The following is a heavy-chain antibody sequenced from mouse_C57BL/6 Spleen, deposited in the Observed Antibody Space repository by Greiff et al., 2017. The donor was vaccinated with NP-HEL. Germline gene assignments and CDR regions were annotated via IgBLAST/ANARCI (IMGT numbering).Heavy chain of an antibody. CDR1: GFTFSDYY. J-gene: IGHJ4*01. CDR3: ARQGDGYYAMDY. CDR2: ISNGGGST. D-gene: IGHD2-3*01. Sequence: EVQLQESGGGLVQPGGSLKLSCAASGFTFSDYYMYWVRQTPEKRLEWVAYISNGGGSTYYPDTVKGRFTISRDNAKNTLYLQMSRLKSEDTAMYYCARQGDGYYAMDYWGQGTSVTVSS. V-gene: IGHV5-12*01.